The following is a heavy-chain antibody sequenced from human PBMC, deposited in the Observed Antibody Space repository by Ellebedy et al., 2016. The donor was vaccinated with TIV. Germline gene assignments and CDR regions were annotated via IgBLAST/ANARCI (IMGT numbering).Heavy chain of an antibody. D-gene: IGHD4-17*01. V-gene: IGHV3-7*01. CDR3: ATDGSYGDFRSPAHAFEA. CDR1: GFSFRSYW. CDR2: INQDESQS. Sequence: GESLKISCAASGFSFRSYWMSWVRQAPGRGLEWVANINQDESQSYYVDSVKGRFTISRDNTKNSLYLQMNSLRAEETAVYFCATDGSYGDFRSPAHAFEAWGQGTMVSVSS. J-gene: IGHJ3*01.